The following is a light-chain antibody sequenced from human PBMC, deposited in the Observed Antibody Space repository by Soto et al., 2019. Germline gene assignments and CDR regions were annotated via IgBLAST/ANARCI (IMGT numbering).Light chain of an antibody. J-gene: IGKJ1*01. CDR2: GAS. Sequence: EVVMTQSPATLSVSPGERATLSCRASQSVSTYLAWYQQKPGQAPRLLIYGASTRATGIPARFSGSGSGTEFTLTISSLQSEDFAVYYCQQYNNWPPRTFGQGTKVDI. CDR3: QQYNNWPPRT. CDR1: QSVSTY. V-gene: IGKV3-15*01.